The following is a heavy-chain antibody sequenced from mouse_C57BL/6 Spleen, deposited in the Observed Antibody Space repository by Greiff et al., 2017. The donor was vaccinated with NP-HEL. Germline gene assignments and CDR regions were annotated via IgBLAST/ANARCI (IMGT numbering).Heavy chain of an antibody. V-gene: IGHV1-52*01. CDR3: ARSAPGDY. CDR2: IDPSDSET. CDR1: GYTFTSYW. D-gene: IGHD1-2*01. Sequence: QVHVKQPGAELVRPGSSVKLSCKASGYTFTSYWMHWVKQRPIQGLEWIGNIDPSDSETHYNQKFKDKATLTVDKSSSTAYMQLSSLTSEDSAVYYCARSAPGDYWGQGTTLTVSS. J-gene: IGHJ2*01.